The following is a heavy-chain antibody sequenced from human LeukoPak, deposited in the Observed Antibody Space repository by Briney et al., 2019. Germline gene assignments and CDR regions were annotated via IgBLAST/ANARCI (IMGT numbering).Heavy chain of an antibody. CDR2: IYYTGST. D-gene: IGHD3-22*01. CDR1: GVSIRSYY. Sequence: SETLSLTCIVSGVSIRSYYWSWIRQPPGKGLEWIGYIYYTGSTSYNPSLKSRVTMSLDTSKNQFSLKLSSVTAADTAMYYCANYDGAPRYWGQGTLVTVSS. J-gene: IGHJ4*02. CDR3: ANYDGAPRY. V-gene: IGHV4-59*08.